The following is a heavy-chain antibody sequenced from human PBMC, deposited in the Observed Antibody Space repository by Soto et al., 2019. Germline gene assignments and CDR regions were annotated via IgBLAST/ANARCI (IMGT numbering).Heavy chain of an antibody. CDR2: INHSGST. CDR1: GGSFSGYY. Sequence: SETLSLTCAVYGGSFSGYYWSWIRQPPGKGLEWIGEINHSGSTNYNPSLKSRVTISVDTSKNQFSLKLSSVTAADTAVYYCAREGGYNRNWFDPWGQGTLVTVS. V-gene: IGHV4-34*01. D-gene: IGHD5-12*01. J-gene: IGHJ5*02. CDR3: AREGGYNRNWFDP.